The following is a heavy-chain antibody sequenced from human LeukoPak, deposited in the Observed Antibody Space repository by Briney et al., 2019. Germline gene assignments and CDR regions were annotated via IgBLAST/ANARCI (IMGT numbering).Heavy chain of an antibody. Sequence: GASVKVSCKASGYTFSGYYMHWVRQAPGQGLEWMGWINPKSGGTNEAQKFHDRVTMTTDTSTSTAYMELRSLRSDDTAVYYCARYRYCSGGSCLQYDYWGQGTLVTVSS. J-gene: IGHJ4*02. CDR3: ARYRYCSGGSCLQYDY. CDR2: INPKSGGT. CDR1: GYTFSGYY. V-gene: IGHV1-2*02. D-gene: IGHD2-15*01.